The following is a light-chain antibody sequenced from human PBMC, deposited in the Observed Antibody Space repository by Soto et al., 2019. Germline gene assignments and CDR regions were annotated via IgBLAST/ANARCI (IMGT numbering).Light chain of an antibody. J-gene: IGLJ1*01. CDR1: SRDIGTYDL. V-gene: IGLV2-23*01. Sequence: QSVLFQPASVSGSPRQSITISCTGTSRDIGTYDLVSWYQQHPGKVPKLIIYEATKRPSGVSSRFSGSKSGTTASLTISGLQAEDEADYYCCSYAGYTTYVFGSGTKVTVL. CDR3: CSYAGYTTYV. CDR2: EAT.